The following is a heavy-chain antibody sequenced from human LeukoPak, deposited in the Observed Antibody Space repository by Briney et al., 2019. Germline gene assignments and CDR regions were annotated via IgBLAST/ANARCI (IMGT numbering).Heavy chain of an antibody. J-gene: IGHJ4*02. Sequence: SETLSLTCTVSGGSISSSSYYWGWIRQPPGKGLKWIGSIYYSGSTYYNPSLKSRVTISVDTSKNQFSLKLSSVTAADTAVYYCARRIQTYYYDSSGYLEHDYWGQGTLVTVSS. CDR1: GGSISSSSYY. CDR2: IYYSGST. V-gene: IGHV4-39*01. D-gene: IGHD3-22*01. CDR3: ARRIQTYYYDSSGYLEHDY.